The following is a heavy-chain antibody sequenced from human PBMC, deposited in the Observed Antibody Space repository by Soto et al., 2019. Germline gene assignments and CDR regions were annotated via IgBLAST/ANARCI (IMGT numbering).Heavy chain of an antibody. V-gene: IGHV1-18*01. CDR1: GYTFTSYG. CDR2: ISAYNGNT. CDR3: ARGSWERTVTGLDAFDI. J-gene: IGHJ3*02. Sequence: QVQLVQSGAEVKKPGASVKVSCKASGYTFTSYGISWGRQAPGQGLEWMGWISAYNGNTNYAQKLQGRVTMTADTSTRTVYRELRSLRSDDRAVYYCARGSWERTVTGLDAFDIWGQGTMVTVSS. D-gene: IGHD4-17*01.